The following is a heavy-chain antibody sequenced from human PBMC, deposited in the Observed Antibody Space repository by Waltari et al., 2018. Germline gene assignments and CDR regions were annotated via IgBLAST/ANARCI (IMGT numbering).Heavy chain of an antibody. D-gene: IGHD5-12*01. V-gene: IGHV4-59*01. CDR1: GGSISSYY. J-gene: IGHJ4*02. Sequence: QVQLQESGPGLVKPSETLSLTCTVSGGSISSYYWSWIRQPPGKGLEWIGYIYYSGSTNYNPSLKSRVTISVDTSKNQFSLKLSSVTAADTAVYYCARNSGYVPLPDYWGQRTLVTVSS. CDR3: ARNSGYVPLPDY. CDR2: IYYSGST.